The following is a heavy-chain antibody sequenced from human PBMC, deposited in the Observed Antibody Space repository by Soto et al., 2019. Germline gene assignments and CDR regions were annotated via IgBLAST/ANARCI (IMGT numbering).Heavy chain of an antibody. CDR3: AKDRADGHYDSSGYYYYYYGMDV. D-gene: IGHD3-22*01. V-gene: IGHV3-9*01. Sequence: PGGPLRLSCAASGFTFDDYAMHWVRQAPGKGLEWVSGISWNSGSIGYADSVKGRFTISRDNAKNSLYLQMNSLRAEDTALYYCAKDRADGHYDSSGYYYYYYGMDVWGQGTTVTVSS. CDR1: GFTFDDYA. CDR2: ISWNSGSI. J-gene: IGHJ6*02.